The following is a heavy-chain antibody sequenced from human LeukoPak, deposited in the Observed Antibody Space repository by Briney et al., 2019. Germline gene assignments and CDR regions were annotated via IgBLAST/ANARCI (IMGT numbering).Heavy chain of an antibody. CDR2: IYYGGST. Sequence: SETLSLTCTVSGGSVSSGSYYWSWIRQPPGKGLEWIGYIYYGGSTNYNPSLKSRVTISVDTSKNHFSLKLSSVTAADTAVYYCARRAYSSGYYYFDYWGQGTLVTVSS. CDR3: ARRAYSSGYYYFDY. CDR1: GGSVSSGSYY. J-gene: IGHJ4*02. D-gene: IGHD6-19*01. V-gene: IGHV4-61*03.